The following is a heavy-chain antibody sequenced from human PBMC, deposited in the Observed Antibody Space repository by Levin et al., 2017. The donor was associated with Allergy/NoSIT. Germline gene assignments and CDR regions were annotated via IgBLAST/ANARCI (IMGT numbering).Heavy chain of an antibody. J-gene: IGHJ3*01. CDR1: EFTFSHHY. D-gene: IGHD5/OR15-5a*01. CDR3: VREAAASVFDL. Sequence: LGESLKISCAASEFTFSHHYMDWVRQAPGKGLEWVGRSRNKANNYITEYAASVKGRFTISREDSKNSAYLEMNSLKSDDTAVYFCVREAAASVFDLWGQGTMVTVSP. CDR2: SRNKANNYIT. V-gene: IGHV3-72*01.